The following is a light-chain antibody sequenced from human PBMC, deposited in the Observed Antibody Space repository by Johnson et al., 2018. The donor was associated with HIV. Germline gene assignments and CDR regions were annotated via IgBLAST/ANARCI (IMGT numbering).Light chain of an antibody. V-gene: IGLV1-51*02. CDR2: ENN. CDR1: SSNIGNNY. J-gene: IGLJ1*01. CDR3: GTWDSSLSVYV. Sequence: QSVLTQSPSVSAAPGQKVTISCSGSSSNIGNNYVSWYQQLPGTAPKLLIYENNKRPSGIPDRFSGSKSGTSATLGITGLQTGDEADYYCGTWDSSLSVYVVGTGTKATVL.